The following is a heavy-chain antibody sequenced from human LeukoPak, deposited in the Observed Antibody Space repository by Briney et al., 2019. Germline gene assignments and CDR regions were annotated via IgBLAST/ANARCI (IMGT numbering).Heavy chain of an antibody. CDR1: GGSISSYY. Sequence: PSETLSLTCTVSGGSISSYYWSWIRQPAGKGLEWIGRIYTSGSTNYNPSLKRRVTMSVDTSKNQFSLKLSSVTAADTAVYYCARDLSGSYSNENWFDPWGQGTLVTVSS. J-gene: IGHJ5*02. CDR2: IYTSGST. D-gene: IGHD1-26*01. CDR3: ARDLSGSYSNENWFDP. V-gene: IGHV4-4*07.